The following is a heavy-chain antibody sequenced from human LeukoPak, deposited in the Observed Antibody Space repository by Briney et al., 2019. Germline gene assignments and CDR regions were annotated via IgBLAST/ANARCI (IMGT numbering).Heavy chain of an antibody. V-gene: IGHV4-39*01. Sequence: SETLSLTCTVSGGSISSSGYYWGWIRQPPGKGLEWIGSMYYSGSTYYNPSLKSRVTISVDTSKNLFSLKLSSVTAADTALYYCATLTTTYFDYWGQGTLVTVSS. J-gene: IGHJ4*02. CDR3: ATLTTTYFDY. CDR2: MYYSGST. D-gene: IGHD4-11*01. CDR1: GGSISSSGYY.